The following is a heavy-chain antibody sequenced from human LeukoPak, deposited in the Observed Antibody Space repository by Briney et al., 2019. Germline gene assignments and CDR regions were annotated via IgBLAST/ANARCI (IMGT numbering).Heavy chain of an antibody. CDR2: INPNSGGT. Sequence: ASVKVSCKASGYTFTGYYMHWVRQAPGQGPEWMGWINPNSGGTNYAQKFQGRVTVTSDTSISTAYLELSRLRSDDTAVYYCARDYGYFDWSTLFPLDCWGQGALVTVSS. J-gene: IGHJ4*02. D-gene: IGHD3-9*01. V-gene: IGHV1-2*02. CDR1: GYTFTGYY. CDR3: ARDYGYFDWSTLFPLDC.